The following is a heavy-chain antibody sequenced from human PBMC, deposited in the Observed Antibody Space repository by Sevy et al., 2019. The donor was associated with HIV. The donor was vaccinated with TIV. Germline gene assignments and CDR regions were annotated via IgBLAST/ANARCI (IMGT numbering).Heavy chain of an antibody. CDR2: ISSSSSYI. CDR3: ASARDIVVVPAAMDYYYGMDV. Sequence: GGSLRLSCAASGFTFSSYSMNWVRQAPGKGLEWVSSISSSSSYIYYAYSVKGRFTISRDNAKNSLYLQMNSLRTEDTAVYYCASARDIVVVPAAMDYYYGMDVWGQGTTVTVSS. CDR1: GFTFSSYS. D-gene: IGHD2-2*01. J-gene: IGHJ6*02. V-gene: IGHV3-21*01.